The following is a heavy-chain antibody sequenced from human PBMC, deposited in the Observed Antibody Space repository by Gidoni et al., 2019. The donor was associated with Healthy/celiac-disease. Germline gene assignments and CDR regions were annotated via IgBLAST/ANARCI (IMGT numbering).Heavy chain of an antibody. CDR2: IYYSGST. D-gene: IGHD4-17*01. CDR3: ARGVLRENYFDY. V-gene: IGHV4-59*01. CDR1: GGSISSYY. J-gene: IGHJ4*02. Sequence: QVQLQESGPGLVKPSETLSLTCTVSGGSISSYYWSWIRQPPGKGLEWIGYIYYSGSTNYNPSLKSRVTISVDTSKNQFSLKLSSVTAADTAVYYCARGVLRENYFDYWGQGTLVTVSS.